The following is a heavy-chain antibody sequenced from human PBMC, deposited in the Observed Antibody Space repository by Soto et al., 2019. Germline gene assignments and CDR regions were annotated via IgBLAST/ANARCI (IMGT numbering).Heavy chain of an antibody. CDR2: IIPIFGTA. Sequence: VASVKVSCKASGGTFSSYAISWVRQAPGQGLEWMGGIIPIFGTANYAQKFQGRVTITADKSTSTAYMELSSLRSEDTAVYYCASGRYSGYDPTANYWGQGTLVTVSS. J-gene: IGHJ4*02. V-gene: IGHV1-69*06. CDR3: ASGRYSGYDPTANY. CDR1: GGTFSSYA. D-gene: IGHD5-12*01.